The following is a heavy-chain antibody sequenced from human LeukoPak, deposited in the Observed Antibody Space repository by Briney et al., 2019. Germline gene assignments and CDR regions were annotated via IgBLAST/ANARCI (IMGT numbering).Heavy chain of an antibody. Sequence: ASVKVSCKASGYTFTGYYMHWVRQAPGQGLEWMGWINPNSGGTNYAQKFQGWVTMTRDTSISTAYMELSRLRSDDTAVYYCARPQGYSSSWYAFDIWGQGTMVTVSS. D-gene: IGHD6-13*01. V-gene: IGHV1-2*04. CDR3: ARPQGYSSSWYAFDI. J-gene: IGHJ3*02. CDR2: INPNSGGT. CDR1: GYTFTGYY.